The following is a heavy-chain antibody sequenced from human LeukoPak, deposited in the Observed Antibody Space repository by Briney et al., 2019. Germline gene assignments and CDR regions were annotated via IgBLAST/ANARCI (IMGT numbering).Heavy chain of an antibody. V-gene: IGHV3-49*03. Sequence: GGSLRLSCTASGFTFGDYAMSWFRQAPGKGLEWVGFIRSKAYGGTTEYAASVKGRFTISRDDSKSIAYLQMNSLKTEDTAVYYCASGSYYMDTTFDPWGQGTLVTVSS. J-gene: IGHJ5*02. CDR2: IRSKAYGGTT. D-gene: IGHD3-10*01. CDR3: ASGSYYMDTTFDP. CDR1: GFTFGDYA.